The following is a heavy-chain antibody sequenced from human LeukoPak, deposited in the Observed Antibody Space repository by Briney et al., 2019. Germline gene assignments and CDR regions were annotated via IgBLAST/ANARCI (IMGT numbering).Heavy chain of an antibody. CDR3: ARAGGSYTFDY. CDR1: GFTFRDYY. J-gene: IGHJ4*02. V-gene: IGHV3-11*05. D-gene: IGHD1-26*01. Sequence: GGSLSLSCAASGFTFRDYYISWIRQAPGKGREWLSYITTYPNYADSVKGRFTNSRDNAKNSLDLQMDSLRAEDTGVYYCARAGGSYTFDYWGQGTLVTVSS. CDR2: ITTYP.